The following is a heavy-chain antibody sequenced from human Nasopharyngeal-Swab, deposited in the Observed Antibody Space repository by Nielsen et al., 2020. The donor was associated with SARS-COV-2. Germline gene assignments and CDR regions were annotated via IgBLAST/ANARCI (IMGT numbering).Heavy chain of an antibody. CDR3: ARAETYGSGSYYGRSDAFDI. CDR1: GGSFSGYY. J-gene: IGHJ3*02. D-gene: IGHD3-10*01. CDR2: INHSGST. V-gene: IGHV4-34*01. Sequence: SETLSLTCAVYGGSFSGYYWSWIRQPPGKGLEWIGEINHSGSTNYNPSLKSRVTISVDTSKNQFSLKLSSVTAADTAVYYCARAETYGSGSYYGRSDAFDIWGQGTMVTVSS.